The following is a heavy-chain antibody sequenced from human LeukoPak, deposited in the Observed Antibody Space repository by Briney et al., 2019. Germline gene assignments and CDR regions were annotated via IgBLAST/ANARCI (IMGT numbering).Heavy chain of an antibody. V-gene: IGHV3-53*01. J-gene: IGHJ3*02. CDR3: ARDILSQGPDAFDI. D-gene: IGHD2/OR15-2a*01. CDR2: IYSGGST. Sequence: GGSLRLSCAASGFTVSSNYMSWVRQAPGKGLEWVSVIYSGGSTYYADSVKGRFTISRDNSKNTQYLQMNSLRAEDTAVYYCARDILSQGPDAFDIWGQGTMVTVSS. CDR1: GFTVSSNY.